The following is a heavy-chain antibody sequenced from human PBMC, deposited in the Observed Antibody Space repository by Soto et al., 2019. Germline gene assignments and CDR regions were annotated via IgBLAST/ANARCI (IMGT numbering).Heavy chain of an antibody. CDR1: GFTVSSNY. D-gene: IGHD3-22*01. CDR2: TYSGGTT. V-gene: IGHV3-66*01. CDR3: ARGYYYDSSGYPDY. J-gene: IGHJ4*02. Sequence: PGGSLRLSCAASGFTVSSNYMSWVRQAPGKGLEWVSVTYSGGTTYYADSVKGRFTISRDTSKNTLYLQMNSLRAEDTAVYYCARGYYYDSSGYPDYWGQGTLVTVSS.